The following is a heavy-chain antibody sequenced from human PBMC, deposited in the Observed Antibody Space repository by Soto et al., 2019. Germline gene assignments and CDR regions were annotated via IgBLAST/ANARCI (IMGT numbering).Heavy chain of an antibody. Sequence: PGGSLRLSCASSGFTFSSYAMIWVRQAPGKGLEWVSAISGSGGSTYYADSVKGRFTISRDNSKNTLYLQMNSLRAEDTAVYYCAKDQTIVVVVAATPMRYFQHWGQGTLVTVSS. J-gene: IGHJ1*01. D-gene: IGHD2-15*01. CDR3: AKDQTIVVVVAATPMRYFQH. V-gene: IGHV3-23*01. CDR1: GFTFSSYA. CDR2: ISGSGGST.